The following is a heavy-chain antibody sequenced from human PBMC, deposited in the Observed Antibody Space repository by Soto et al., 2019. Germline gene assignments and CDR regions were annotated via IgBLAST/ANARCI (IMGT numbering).Heavy chain of an antibody. CDR2: IIPILGIA. J-gene: IGHJ5*02. D-gene: IGHD2-2*01. CDR3: ATGLGYCSSTSCYHWFDP. V-gene: IGHV1-69*02. Sequence: KQPGASVKVSCKASGGTFSSYTISWVRQAPGQGLEWMGRIIPILGIANYAQKFQGRVTITADKSTSTAYMELSSLRSEDTAVYYCATGLGYCSSTSCYHWFDPWGQGTLVTVSS. CDR1: GGTFSSYT.